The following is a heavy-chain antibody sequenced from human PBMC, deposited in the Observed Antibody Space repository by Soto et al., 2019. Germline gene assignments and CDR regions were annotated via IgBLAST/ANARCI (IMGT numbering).Heavy chain of an antibody. D-gene: IGHD2-8*01. CDR2: FDPEDGET. CDR1: GYAVTKLS. V-gene: IGHV1-24*01. J-gene: IGHJ6*02. CDR3: ATVNWTNGVCYYYYGMDV. Sequence: SVKVSCKIPGYAVTKLSMHLVRQAPGKGLEWMGGFDPEDGETIYAQKFQGRVTMTEDTSTDTAYMELSSLRYEDTAVYYCATVNWTNGVCYYYYGMDVWGQGTTVTVSS.